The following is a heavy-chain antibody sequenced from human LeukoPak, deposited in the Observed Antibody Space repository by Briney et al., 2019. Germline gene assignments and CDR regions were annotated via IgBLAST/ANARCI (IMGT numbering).Heavy chain of an antibody. Sequence: PSETLSLTCTVSGGSISSYYWSWIRQPPGKGLEWIGYIYYSGSTNYNPSLKSRVTISVDTSKNQFSLKLSSVTAADTAVYYCAGHNMQSGYAYEIRDYWGQGTLVTVSS. CDR2: IYYSGST. J-gene: IGHJ4*02. CDR3: AGHNMQSGYAYEIRDY. V-gene: IGHV4-59*01. CDR1: GGSISSYY. D-gene: IGHD5-12*01.